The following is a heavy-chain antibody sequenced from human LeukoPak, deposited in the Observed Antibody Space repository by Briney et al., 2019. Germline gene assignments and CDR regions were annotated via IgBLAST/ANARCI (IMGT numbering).Heavy chain of an antibody. V-gene: IGHV1-3*02. CDR3: ARWRPYYGMDV. CDR2: STAGNGDT. Sequence: ASVKVSCKASGYTFTDYALHWVRQAPGQRLEWMGRSTAGNGDTIYSQQFQGRVTITKDTSASTGYMELSSLRSEDMAVYYCARWRPYYGMDVWGQGTTVTVSS. J-gene: IGHJ6*02. D-gene: IGHD5-12*01. CDR1: GYTFTDYA.